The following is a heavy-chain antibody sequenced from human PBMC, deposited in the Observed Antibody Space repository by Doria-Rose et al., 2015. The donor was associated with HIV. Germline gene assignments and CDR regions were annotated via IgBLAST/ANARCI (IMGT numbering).Heavy chain of an antibody. CDR1: GGSISHYY. V-gene: IGHV4-59*01. CDR2: IFYTGST. CDR3: ARVLSGTYDY. Sequence: QVQLQESGPGLVKPSETLSLTCSVSGGSISHYYWSWIRQPPGKGLEYIGDIFYTGSTNYSPSLKSRVSISIDTSKTKFSLRLSSVPAADTAVYYCARVLSGTYDYWGQGTLVTVSS. J-gene: IGHJ4*02. D-gene: IGHD1-26*01.